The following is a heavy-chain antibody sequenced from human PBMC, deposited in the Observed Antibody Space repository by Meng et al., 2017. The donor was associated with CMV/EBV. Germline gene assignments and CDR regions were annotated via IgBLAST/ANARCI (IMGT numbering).Heavy chain of an antibody. CDR2: ISSSGSTI. CDR1: GFTFSSYE. V-gene: IGHV3-48*03. Sequence: GGSLRLSCAASGFTFSSYEMNWVRQAPGKGLEWVSYISSSGSTIYYADSVKGRFTISRDNAKNSLYLQMNSLRAEDTAVYYCASFDFWSGSSSGFDYWGQGTLVTV. J-gene: IGHJ4*02. D-gene: IGHD3-3*01. CDR3: ASFDFWSGSSSGFDY.